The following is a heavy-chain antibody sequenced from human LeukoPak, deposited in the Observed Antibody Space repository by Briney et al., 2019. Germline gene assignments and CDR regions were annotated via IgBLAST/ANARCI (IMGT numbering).Heavy chain of an antibody. V-gene: IGHV3-23*01. J-gene: IGHJ4*02. CDR2: ISTSGDST. CDR1: GFTFSNYA. Sequence: PGGSLRLSCAASGFTFSNYAMSWVRQAPGKGLEWVSSISTSGDSTYYADSVKGRFTISRDNSKNTLYLQMNSLRAEDTAIYSCAKVRERYCSSTSCYFFDYWGQGTLVTVSS. D-gene: IGHD2-2*01. CDR3: AKVRERYCSSTSCYFFDY.